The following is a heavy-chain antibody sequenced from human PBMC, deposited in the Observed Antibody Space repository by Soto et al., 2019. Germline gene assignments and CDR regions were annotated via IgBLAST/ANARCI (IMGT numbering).Heavy chain of an antibody. V-gene: IGHV3-43*01. CDR1: GFTFDDYT. J-gene: IGHJ6*02. D-gene: IGHD2-15*01. Sequence: PGGSLRLSCAASGFTFDDYTMHWVRQAPGKGLEWVSLISWDGGSTYYADSVKGRFTISRDNSKNSLYLQMNSLRTEDTALYYCAKGVGPYYYYGMDVWGQGTTVTVSS. CDR2: ISWDGGST. CDR3: AKGVGPYYYYGMDV.